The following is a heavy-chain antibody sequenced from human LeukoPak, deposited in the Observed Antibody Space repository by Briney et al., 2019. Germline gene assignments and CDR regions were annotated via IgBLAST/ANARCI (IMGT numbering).Heavy chain of an antibody. CDR1: GFTFDDYA. D-gene: IGHD3-3*01. Sequence: GGSLRLSCAASGFTFDDYAMHWVRQVPGKGLEWVSGISWNSGSIDYADSVKGRFTISRDNAKNSLYLQMSSLRAEDTAFYYCAEGQGLRSNWFDPWGQGTLVTVSS. J-gene: IGHJ5*02. CDR2: ISWNSGSI. V-gene: IGHV3-9*01. CDR3: AEGQGLRSNWFDP.